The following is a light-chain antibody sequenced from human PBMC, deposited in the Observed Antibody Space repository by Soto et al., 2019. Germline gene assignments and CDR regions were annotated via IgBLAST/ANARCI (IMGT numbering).Light chain of an antibody. CDR3: SSYTSSSTYV. Sequence: QSVLTQPASVSGSPGQSITISCTGTGSDVGGYDYASWYQHHPGKAPKVMIYEVTNRPSGVSNRSSGSKSGNTASLTISGLLAEDEADYYCSSYTSSSTYVFGTGTKVT. CDR1: GSDVGGYDY. V-gene: IGLV2-14*01. J-gene: IGLJ1*01. CDR2: EVT.